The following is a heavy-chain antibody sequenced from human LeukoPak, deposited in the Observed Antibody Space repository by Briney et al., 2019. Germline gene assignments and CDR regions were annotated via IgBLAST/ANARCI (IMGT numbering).Heavy chain of an antibody. CDR2: IYYSGST. Sequence: SETLSLTCTVSGGSISSYYWSWIRQPPGKGLEWIGYIYYSGSTNYNPSLKSRVTISVDTSKNQFSLKLSSVTAADTAVYYCARLIAADPQLDYWGQGTLVTVSS. D-gene: IGHD6-25*01. CDR1: GGSISSYY. V-gene: IGHV4-59*01. J-gene: IGHJ4*02. CDR3: ARLIAADPQLDY.